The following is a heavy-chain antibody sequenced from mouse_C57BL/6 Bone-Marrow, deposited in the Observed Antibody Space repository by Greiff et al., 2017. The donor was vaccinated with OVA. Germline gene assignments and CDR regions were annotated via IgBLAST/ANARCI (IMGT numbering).Heavy chain of an antibody. CDR3: ARGVYYGSSYSFDY. Sequence: VQLQQSGAELARPGASVKLSCKASGYTFTSYGISWVKQRTGQGLEWIGEIYPRSGNTYYIEKFKGKATLTADKSSSTAYMELRSLTSEDSAVYFCARGVYYGSSYSFDYWGQGTTLTVSS. CDR1: GYTFTSYG. J-gene: IGHJ2*01. D-gene: IGHD1-1*01. V-gene: IGHV1-81*01. CDR2: IYPRSGNT.